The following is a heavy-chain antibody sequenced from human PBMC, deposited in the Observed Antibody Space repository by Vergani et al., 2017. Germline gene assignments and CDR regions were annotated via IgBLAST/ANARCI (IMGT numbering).Heavy chain of an antibody. CDR2: IYPADSDT. CDR3: ARHTTYTDS. Sequence: EVELVQSGPEMRKPGESLKISCKGSEYSFGNYWIGWVRQMPGKGLEGMGIIYPADSDTRYSPSFQGQVTISADKSIRTAFLQWDSLKASDTALYYCARHTTYTDSWGQGTLVTVSS. D-gene: IGHD1-1*01. V-gene: IGHV5-51*01. CDR1: EYSFGNYW. J-gene: IGHJ4*02.